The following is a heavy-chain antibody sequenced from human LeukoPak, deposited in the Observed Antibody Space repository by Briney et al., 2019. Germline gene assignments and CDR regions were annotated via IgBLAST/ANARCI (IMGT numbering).Heavy chain of an antibody. V-gene: IGHV4-59*01. Sequence: SETLSLTCTVSGGSISSYYWSWIRQPPGKGLEWIGYIYYSGSTNYNPSLKSRVTISVDTSKNQFSLKLSSVTAADTAVYYCAKDGTGGGLDYWGQGTLVTVSS. CDR3: AKDGTGGGLDY. CDR2: IYYSGST. J-gene: IGHJ4*02. CDR1: GGSISSYY. D-gene: IGHD1-14*01.